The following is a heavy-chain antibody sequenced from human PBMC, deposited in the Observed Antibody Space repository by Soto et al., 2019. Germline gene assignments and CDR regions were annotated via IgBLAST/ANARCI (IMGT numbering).Heavy chain of an antibody. Sequence: QLQLQESGPGLVKPSETLSLTCTVSGGSISSTGHYWGWIRQPPGKGLEWIGNIYYAGSPYYNPSLKSRVTISVDTSKTDFSLTLTSVTAADTAVYYCARLMGVVTVDYWGQGALVTVSS. CDR1: GGSISSTGHY. CDR3: ARLMGVVTVDY. CDR2: IYYAGSP. V-gene: IGHV4-39*02. D-gene: IGHD2-21*02. J-gene: IGHJ4*02.